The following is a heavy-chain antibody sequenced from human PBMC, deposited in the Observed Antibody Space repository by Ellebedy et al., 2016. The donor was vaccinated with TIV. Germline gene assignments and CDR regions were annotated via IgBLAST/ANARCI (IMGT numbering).Heavy chain of an antibody. J-gene: IGHJ4*02. CDR3: VRARPYCGGDCFSFGN. CDR1: GFTFRADW. CDR2: INSDGTIT. Sequence: GESLKISXSASGFTFRADWMDWVRQAPGKGPVWVSRINSDGTITDYADSVKGRITISRDNAKNTLYLQMHSLRAEDTAVYYCVRARPYCGGDCFSFGNWGQGSLVTVSS. D-gene: IGHD2-21*02. V-gene: IGHV3-74*01.